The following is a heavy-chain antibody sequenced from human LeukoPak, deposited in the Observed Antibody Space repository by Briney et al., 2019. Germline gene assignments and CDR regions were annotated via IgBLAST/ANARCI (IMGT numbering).Heavy chain of an antibody. Sequence: PSETLSLTCTVSGGSISSSSYYWGWIRQPPGKGLEWIGSIYYSGSTYYNPSLKNRVTISIDTSKNQFSPKLSSVTAADTAVYYCARSGYYDSSGYTILDYWGQGSLVTVSS. J-gene: IGHJ4*02. V-gene: IGHV4-39*01. CDR2: IYYSGST. D-gene: IGHD3-22*01. CDR3: ARSGYYDSSGYTILDY. CDR1: GGSISSSSYY.